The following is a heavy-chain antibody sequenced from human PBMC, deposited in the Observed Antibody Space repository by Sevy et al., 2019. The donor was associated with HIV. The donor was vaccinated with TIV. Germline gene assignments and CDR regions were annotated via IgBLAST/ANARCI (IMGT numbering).Heavy chain of an antibody. J-gene: IGHJ4*02. D-gene: IGHD1-26*01. V-gene: IGHV3-30*04. CDR2: ISYDGSNK. CDR1: GFTFSSYA. Sequence: GGSLRLSCAASGFTFSSYAMHWVRQAPGKGLEWVAVISYDGSNKYYADSVKGRFTISRDNSKNTLYLQMNSLRAEHTAVYYCARDVSWWELRYFDYWGQGTLVTVSS. CDR3: ARDVSWWELRYFDY.